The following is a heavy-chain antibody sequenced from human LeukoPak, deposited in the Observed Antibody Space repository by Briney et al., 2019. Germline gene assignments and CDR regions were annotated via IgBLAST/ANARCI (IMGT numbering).Heavy chain of an antibody. CDR3: ARGGGLDV. J-gene: IGHJ6*02. Sequence: GGAVRLSCGASGFTFSSYCMNWARHAPGKGLEWVASINHNGNVNYYVDSVKGRFTISRDNAKNSLYLQMSNLRAEDTAVYFCARGGGLDVWGQGATVTVSS. CDR1: GFTFSSYC. D-gene: IGHD3-16*01. CDR2: INHNGNVN. V-gene: IGHV3-7*03.